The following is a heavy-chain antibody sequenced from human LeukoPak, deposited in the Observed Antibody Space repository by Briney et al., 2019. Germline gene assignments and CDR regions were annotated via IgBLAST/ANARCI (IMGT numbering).Heavy chain of an antibody. CDR3: AKLYSSSWSIDY. J-gene: IGHJ4*02. CDR2: ISGSGGST. Sequence: GGSLRLSCAASGFTFSTYAMSWVRHAPGKGLEWVSAISGSGGSTYYADSVKGWFTISRDNSKNTLYLQMNSLRAEATAVYYCAKLYSSSWSIDYWGQGTLVILSS. CDR1: GFTFSTYA. D-gene: IGHD6-13*01. V-gene: IGHV3-23*01.